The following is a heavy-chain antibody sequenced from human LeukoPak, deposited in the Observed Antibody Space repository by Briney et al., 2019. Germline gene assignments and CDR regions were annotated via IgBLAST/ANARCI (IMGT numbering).Heavy chain of an antibody. CDR2: INSDGSST. V-gene: IGHV3-74*01. CDR3: ARDFPPLRFLEWLSNNWFDP. J-gene: IGHJ5*02. D-gene: IGHD3-3*01. CDR1: GFTFSSYW. Sequence: PGGSLRLSCAASGFTFSSYWMHWVRQAPGTGLVWVSRINSDGSSTSYADSVKGRFTISRDNAKNTLYLQMNSLRAEDTAVYYCARDFPPLRFLEWLSNNWFDPWGQGTLVTVSS.